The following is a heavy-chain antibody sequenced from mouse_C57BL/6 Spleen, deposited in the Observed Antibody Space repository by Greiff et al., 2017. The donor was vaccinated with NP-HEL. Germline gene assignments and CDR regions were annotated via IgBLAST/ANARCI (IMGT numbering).Heavy chain of an antibody. D-gene: IGHD2-12*01. J-gene: IGHJ4*01. CDR3: ANLYDGDYYAMDY. CDR2: IYPSDSET. V-gene: IGHV1-61*01. CDR1: GYTFTSYW. Sequence: VQLQQPGAELVRPGSSVKLSCKASGYTFTSYWMDWVKQRPGQGLEWIGNIYPSDSETHYNQKFKDKATLTVDKSSSTAYMQLSSLTSEDSAVYCGANLYDGDYYAMDYWGQGTSVTVSS.